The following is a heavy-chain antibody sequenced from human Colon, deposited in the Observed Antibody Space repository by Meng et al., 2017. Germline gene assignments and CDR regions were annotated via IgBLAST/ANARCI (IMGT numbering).Heavy chain of an antibody. CDR3: TRYRFDICGDKWFDS. J-gene: IGHJ5*01. D-gene: IGHD3-16*02. CDR2: ITKNGDYI. V-gene: IGHV3-48*03. Sequence: GESLKISCMASGYTFSNNVMNWVRQAPGKGLEWVSFITKNGDYIHYAASVKGRFTVSRDNAQNSLYLQMNSLRAEDTGNYYCTRYRFDICGDKWFDSWGQGALVTVSS. CDR1: GYTFSNNV.